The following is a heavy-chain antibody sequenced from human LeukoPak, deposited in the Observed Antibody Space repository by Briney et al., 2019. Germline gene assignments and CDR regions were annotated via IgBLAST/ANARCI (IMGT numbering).Heavy chain of an antibody. Sequence: ASVKVSCKSSVGTFSSYAIRWVRHAPAQGLEWMGRIISILGIANYAQKFQGRVTITADKSTSTAYMELSSLRSEDTAVYYCARSSGGSYYGYFDYWGQGTLVTVSS. V-gene: IGHV1-69*04. CDR3: ARSSGGSYYGYFDY. J-gene: IGHJ4*02. CDR1: VGTFSSYA. CDR2: IISILGIA. D-gene: IGHD1-26*01.